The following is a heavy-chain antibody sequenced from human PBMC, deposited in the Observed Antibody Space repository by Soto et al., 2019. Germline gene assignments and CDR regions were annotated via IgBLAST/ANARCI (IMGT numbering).Heavy chain of an antibody. V-gene: IGHV4-31*03. CDR2: IYYSGGT. Sequence: QVRLEESGPGLVKPSDTLSLICSVSGGSVNNANYFWNWIRHHPENGLEWIGYIYYSGGTRYNPSFKTRVTLSIDTSKNQFSLRLNSVTVADTAVYFCARDADYGGSRGGMDVWGRGTTVTVSS. J-gene: IGHJ6*02. CDR1: GGSVNNANYF. CDR3: ARDADYGGSRGGMDV. D-gene: IGHD3-16*01.